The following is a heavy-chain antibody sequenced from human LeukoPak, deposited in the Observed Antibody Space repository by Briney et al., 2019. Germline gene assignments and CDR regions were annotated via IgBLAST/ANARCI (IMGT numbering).Heavy chain of an antibody. CDR2: IYYSGST. Sequence: SETLSLTCSVSGGSISSYYWSWIRQPPGKGLEWIGYIYYSGSTNYNPSLKSRVTISVDTSKNQFSLKLSSVTAADTAVYYCARSQIVGATNNAFDIWGQGTMVTVSS. J-gene: IGHJ3*02. CDR1: GGSISSYY. V-gene: IGHV4-59*12. D-gene: IGHD1-26*01. CDR3: ARSQIVGATNNAFDI.